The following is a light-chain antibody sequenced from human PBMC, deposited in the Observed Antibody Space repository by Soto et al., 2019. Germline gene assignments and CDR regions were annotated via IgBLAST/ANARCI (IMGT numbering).Light chain of an antibody. V-gene: IGKV1-5*03. Sequence: DIQMTQSPSSLSASVRDRVTITCRASQSISSWLAWYQQKPGKAPKLLIYKASSLESGVPSRLSGSGSGTEFTLTISSLQPDDFATYYCQQYNSYWTFGQGTKVDIK. CDR3: QQYNSYWT. CDR1: QSISSW. J-gene: IGKJ1*01. CDR2: KAS.